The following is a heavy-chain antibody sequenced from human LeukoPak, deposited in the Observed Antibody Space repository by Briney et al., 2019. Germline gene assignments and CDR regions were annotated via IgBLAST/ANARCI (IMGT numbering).Heavy chain of an antibody. V-gene: IGHV3-23*01. CDR3: ANTLGYCGSASCPTAYGMDG. J-gene: IGHJ6*02. CDR2: ISGNGGIT. D-gene: IGHD2-2*03. CDR1: GFTFRTYG. Sequence: GESLRLSCAASGFTFRTYGMTWVRQAPGKGLEWVSGISGNGGITDYADSVKGRFTIARDNSKNTLFLQMNSLRAEDTAVYYCANTLGYCGSASCPTAYGMDGWGQGTTVTVSS.